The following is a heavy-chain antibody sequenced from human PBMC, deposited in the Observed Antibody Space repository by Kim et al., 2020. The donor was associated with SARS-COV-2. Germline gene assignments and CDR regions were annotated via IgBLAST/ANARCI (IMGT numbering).Heavy chain of an antibody. CDR3: AKNRAWDLPRDWFDS. V-gene: IGHV3-23*01. J-gene: IGHJ5*01. D-gene: IGHD1-26*01. Sequence: DSVKGRFTISRDNSKQTLYLQMHSLRPDDTAIYFCAKNRAWDLPRDWFDSWGQGTQVTVSS.